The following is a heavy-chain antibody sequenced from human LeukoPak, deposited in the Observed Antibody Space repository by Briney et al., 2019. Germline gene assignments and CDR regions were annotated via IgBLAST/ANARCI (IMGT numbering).Heavy chain of an antibody. V-gene: IGHV4-59*01. J-gene: IGHJ1*01. CDR1: GGSISSYY. Sequence: SETLSLTCTVSGGSISSYYWSWIRQPPEKGLEWIGYIYYSGSTNYNPSLKSRVTISVDTSKNQFSLKLSSVTAADTAVYYCTRSWWELPQYFQHWGQGTLVTVSS. D-gene: IGHD1-26*01. CDR2: IYYSGST. CDR3: TRSWWELPQYFQH.